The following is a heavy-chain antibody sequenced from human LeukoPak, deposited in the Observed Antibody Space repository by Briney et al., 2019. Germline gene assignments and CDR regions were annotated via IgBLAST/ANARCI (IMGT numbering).Heavy chain of an antibody. Sequence: GASVKISCKVSGYTFTDYYMHWVRQAPGQGLEWMGRIIPIFGTANYAQKFQGRVTITTDESTSTAYMELSSLRSEDTAVYYCAISGYGSLGGLDYWGQGTLVTVSS. J-gene: IGHJ4*02. CDR2: IIPIFGTA. CDR3: AISGYGSLGGLDY. V-gene: IGHV1-69*05. D-gene: IGHD3-10*01. CDR1: GYTFTDYY.